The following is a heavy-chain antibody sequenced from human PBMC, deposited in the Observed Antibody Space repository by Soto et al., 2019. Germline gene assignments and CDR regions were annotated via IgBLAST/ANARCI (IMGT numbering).Heavy chain of an antibody. CDR2: FRTGGDDATT. J-gene: IGHJ4*02. V-gene: IGHV3-23*01. CDR3: AKKANSGPGSQYFDN. D-gene: IGHD3-10*01. CDR1: GFTFSSYS. Sequence: XVSLLLSSAASGFTFSSYSMSWVRQAPGKGLEWVSGFRTGGDDATTYYADSVKGRFTISRDNSKNMLFLQMNSPRAEDTAIYYCAKKANSGPGSQYFDNWGQGTLVTVSS.